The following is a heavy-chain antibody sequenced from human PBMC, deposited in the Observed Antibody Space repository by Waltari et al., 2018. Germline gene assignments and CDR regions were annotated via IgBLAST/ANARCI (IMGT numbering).Heavy chain of an antibody. J-gene: IGHJ4*02. CDR1: GFLSEAPS. D-gene: IGHD2-15*01. V-gene: IGHV3-53*03. Sequence: EVKLVESGGGLVQPGGCLRLSCAASGFLSEAPSMTWARQAPGKGLEWVSVIYSGITTYYADSAKDRFIISRDNSKNTLFLQMNSLRAEDTAVYYCARGHCTGGSCHSGDNFDLWGQGTLVTVSS. CDR3: ARGHCTGGSCHSGDNFDL. CDR2: IYSGITT.